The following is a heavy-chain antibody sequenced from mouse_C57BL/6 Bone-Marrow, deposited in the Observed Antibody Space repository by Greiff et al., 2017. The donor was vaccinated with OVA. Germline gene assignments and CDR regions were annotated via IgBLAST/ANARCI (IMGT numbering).Heavy chain of an antibody. J-gene: IGHJ2*01. CDR3: TRDPHY. V-gene: IGHV1-15*01. CDR1: GYTFTDYE. CDR2: IDPETGGT. Sequence: VQLKQSGAELVRPGASVTLSCKASGYTFTDYEMHWVKQTPVHGLEWIGAIDPETGGTAYNQKFKGKAILTADKSSSTAYMELRSLTSEDSAVYYCTRDPHYWGQGTTLTVSS.